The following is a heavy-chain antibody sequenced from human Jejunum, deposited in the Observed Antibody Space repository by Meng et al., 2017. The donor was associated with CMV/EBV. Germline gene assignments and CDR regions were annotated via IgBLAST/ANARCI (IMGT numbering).Heavy chain of an antibody. CDR1: GLVFRDAW. J-gene: IGHJ4*02. D-gene: IGHD3-16*01. CDR2: IKSKGSGETR. V-gene: IGHV3-15*01. Sequence: QLVESGGGLVKPGGALRLSCTVSGLVFRDAWVTWVRQAPGKGLEWVGRIKSKGSGETRDYSTPVKGGFTISRDDSKNTIYLQMNSLQVEDTAIYFCTHCQDYYEPVGRWGQGTLVTVSS. CDR3: THCQDYYEPVGR.